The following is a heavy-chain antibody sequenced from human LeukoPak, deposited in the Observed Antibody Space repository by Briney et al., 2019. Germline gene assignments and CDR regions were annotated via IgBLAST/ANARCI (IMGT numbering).Heavy chain of an antibody. CDR2: ILGSGGST. CDR3: AKWGDYDVLTGYYVPDY. V-gene: IGHV3-23*01. D-gene: IGHD3-9*01. J-gene: IGHJ4*02. CDR1: GYTSSNYA. Sequence: GGSLRLSCAASGYTSSNYAMSWVRQAPGKGLEWVSAILGSGGSTYYADSVKGRFTVSRDNSKSTLYLQMNSLRAEDTALYYCAKWGDYDVLTGYYVPDYWGQGTLVTVSS.